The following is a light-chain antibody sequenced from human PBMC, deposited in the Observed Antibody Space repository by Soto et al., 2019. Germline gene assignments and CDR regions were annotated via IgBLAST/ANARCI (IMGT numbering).Light chain of an antibody. CDR3: CSNAGRPDV. J-gene: IGLJ1*01. V-gene: IGLV2-11*01. CDR2: HVH. Sequence: QSALTQPRSVSGSPGQSVAISCTGTSSDIGGYNYVSSSQHHPAKAPIVMIYHVHKRPSGVPDRFSGSKSRNTASLTIYELHTEAEDAYYCCSNAGRPDVFGTGTKGTVL. CDR1: SSDIGGYNY.